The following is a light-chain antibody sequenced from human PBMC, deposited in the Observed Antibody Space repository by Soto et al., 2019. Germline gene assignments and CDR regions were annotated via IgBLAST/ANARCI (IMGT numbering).Light chain of an antibody. V-gene: IGKV3-20*01. CDR1: QTVYNNY. J-gene: IGKJ5*01. CDR3: QQYGSLSWT. CDR2: GTS. Sequence: EIVLTQSPGTVSLSPGERATLSCRASQTVYNNYIAWYQQSPGQAPRVLIYGTSTRATGTPDRFSGSGSGTDFTLTISRLEPEDFAVYYCQQYGSLSWTFGQGTRLEIK.